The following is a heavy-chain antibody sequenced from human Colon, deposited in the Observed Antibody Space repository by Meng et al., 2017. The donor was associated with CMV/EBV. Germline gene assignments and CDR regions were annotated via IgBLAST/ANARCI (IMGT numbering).Heavy chain of an antibody. D-gene: IGHD1-1*01. Sequence: GESLKISCAASGFSVSSYWMHWVRQAPGKGLVWVSRINSDGSSTTYADPVKGRFTFSRDNAKNTLYLQMNSLRAEDTAVYYCAKRGGMDVWGQGTTVTVSS. V-gene: IGHV3-74*01. CDR2: INSDGSST. CDR1: GFSVSSYW. J-gene: IGHJ6*02. CDR3: AKRGGMDV.